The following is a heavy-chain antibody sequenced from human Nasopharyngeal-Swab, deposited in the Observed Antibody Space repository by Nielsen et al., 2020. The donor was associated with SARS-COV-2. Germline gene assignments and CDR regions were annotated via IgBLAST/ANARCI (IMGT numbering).Heavy chain of an antibody. CDR2: IKTKSEDGTTT. D-gene: IGHD2-21*02. CDR3: TARVVTTKQY. CDR1: GFTFNAAW. V-gene: IGHV3-15*01. J-gene: IGHJ4*02. Sequence: GGSLRLSCAASGFTFNAAWMNWVRQTPKKGLEWLGRIKTKSEDGTTTNCAAPVKGTCTISRDDSKNTVYLQMSNMKTEDTAVYYCTARVVTTKQYWGQGALVTVSS.